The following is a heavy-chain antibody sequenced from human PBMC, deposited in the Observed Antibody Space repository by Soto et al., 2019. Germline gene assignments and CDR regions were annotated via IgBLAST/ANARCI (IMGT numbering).Heavy chain of an antibody. J-gene: IGHJ5*02. CDR3: ARSPTRTNYADYFDP. V-gene: IGHV3-66*01. CDR2: IYSGGGT. D-gene: IGHD4-17*01. Sequence: EVQLVESGGGLVQPGGSLRLSCAASGFTVSNSYMSWVRQAPGKGLEYVSVIYSGGGTYYADSVEGRFTISRDNSKNTLYLQMNSLGAEDTAVYYCARSPTRTNYADYFDPWGQGTLVTVSS. CDR1: GFTVSNSY.